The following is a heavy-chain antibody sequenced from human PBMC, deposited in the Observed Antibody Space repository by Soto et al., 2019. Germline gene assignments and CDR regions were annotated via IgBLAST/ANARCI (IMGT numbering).Heavy chain of an antibody. CDR2: ISSSSSYI. J-gene: IGHJ4*02. Sequence: PGGSLRLSCAASGFTFSSYSMNWVRQAPGKGLEWVSSISSSSSYIYYADSVKGRFTISRDNAKNSLYLQMNSLRAEDTAVYYCARDPGIAVAGTGPSSEYWGQGTRVTVSS. CDR3: ARDPGIAVAGTGPSSEY. CDR1: GFTFSSYS. D-gene: IGHD6-19*01. V-gene: IGHV3-21*01.